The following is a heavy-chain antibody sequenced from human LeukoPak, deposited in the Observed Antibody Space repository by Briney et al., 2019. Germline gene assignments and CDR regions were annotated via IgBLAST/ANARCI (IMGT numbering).Heavy chain of an antibody. J-gene: IGHJ4*02. CDR3: ARVYDSSGYYYPIDY. CDR2: IYYSGST. D-gene: IGHD3-22*01. Sequence: SETLSLTCTVSGDSISSYYWNWIRQPPGKGLDWIGYIYYSGSTNYNPSLKSRVTISVDTSKNQFSLKLSSVTAADTPVYYLARVYDSSGYYYPIDYWGQGTLVTVSS. CDR1: GDSISSYY. V-gene: IGHV4-59*01.